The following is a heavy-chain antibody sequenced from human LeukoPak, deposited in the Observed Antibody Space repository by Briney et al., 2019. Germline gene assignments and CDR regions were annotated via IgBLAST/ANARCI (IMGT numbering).Heavy chain of an antibody. CDR3: AKDMVAAAYYYGMDV. Sequence: SLRLSCAASGFTFDDYAMHWVRQAPGKGLEWVSGISWNSGSIGYADSVKGRFTISRDNAKNSLYLQMNSLRAEDTALYYCAKDMVAAAYYYGMDVWGQGTTVTVSS. D-gene: IGHD2-15*01. J-gene: IGHJ6*02. CDR1: GFTFDDYA. V-gene: IGHV3-9*01. CDR2: ISWNSGSI.